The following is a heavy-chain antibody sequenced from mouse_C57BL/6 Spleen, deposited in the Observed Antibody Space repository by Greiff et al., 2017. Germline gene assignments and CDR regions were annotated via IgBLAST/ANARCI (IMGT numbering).Heavy chain of an antibody. V-gene: IGHV5-17*01. Sequence: DVKLVESGGGLVKPGGSLKLSCAASGFTFSDYGMHWVRQAPEKGLEWVAYISSGSSTIYYADTVKGRFTISRDNAKNTLFLQMTSLRSEDTAMYYCARAYDGYYVVDAMDYWGQGTSVTVSS. J-gene: IGHJ4*01. CDR3: ARAYDGYYVVDAMDY. D-gene: IGHD2-3*01. CDR1: GFTFSDYG. CDR2: ISSGSSTI.